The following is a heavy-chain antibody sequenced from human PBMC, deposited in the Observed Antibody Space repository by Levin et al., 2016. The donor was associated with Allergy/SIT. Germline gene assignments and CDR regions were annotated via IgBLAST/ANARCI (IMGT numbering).Heavy chain of an antibody. D-gene: IGHD2-15*01. CDR3: ARGPLPLDY. J-gene: IGHJ4*02. CDR2: IYYSGST. V-gene: IGHV4-59*01. CDR1: GGSISSYY. Sequence: SETLSLTCTVSGGSISSYYWSWIRQPPGKGLEWIGYIYYSGSTNYNPSLKSRVTISVDTSKNQFSLKLSSVTAADTAVYYCARGPLPLDYWGQGTLVTVSS.